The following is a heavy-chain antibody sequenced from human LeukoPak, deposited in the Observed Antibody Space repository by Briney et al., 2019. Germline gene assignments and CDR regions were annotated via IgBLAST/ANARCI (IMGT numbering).Heavy chain of an antibody. Sequence: PSETLSLTCTVSGDSISSYYCSWIRQPPGKGLEWIGYIYYSGSTSYNPSLKNRVTISLDTSNNQFSLKLRSVTAADTAVYYCARGHSIEPYYYYYYMDVWGKGTTVTVSS. CDR3: ARGHSIEPYYYYYYMDV. J-gene: IGHJ6*03. V-gene: IGHV4-59*01. D-gene: IGHD4-11*01. CDR2: IYYSGST. CDR1: GDSISSYY.